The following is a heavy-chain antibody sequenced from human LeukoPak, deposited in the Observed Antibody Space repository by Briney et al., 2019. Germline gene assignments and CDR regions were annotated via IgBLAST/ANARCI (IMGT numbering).Heavy chain of an antibody. CDR3: ARGSTATTMGYYYGMDV. V-gene: IGHV3-7*01. CDR1: RFTFSSYW. D-gene: IGHD4-17*01. J-gene: IGHJ6*02. CDR2: IRQDGSEK. Sequence: PGGSLRLSCAASRFTFSSYWMNWVRQAPGKGLEWVANIRQDGSEKYYVDSVKGRFTISRDDAKNSLYLQMNSLRAEDTAVYYCARGSTATTMGYYYGMDVWGQGTTVTVSS.